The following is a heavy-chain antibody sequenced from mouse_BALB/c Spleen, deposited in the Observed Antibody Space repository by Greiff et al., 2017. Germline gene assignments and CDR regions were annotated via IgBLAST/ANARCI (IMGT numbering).Heavy chain of an antibody. CDR2: IDPANGNT. D-gene: IGHD2-4*01. CDR1: GFNIKDTY. J-gene: IGHJ3*01. CDR3: ARSTMITTGFAY. V-gene: IGHV14-3*02. Sequence: EVQLHQSGAELVKPGASVKLSCTASGFNIKDTYMHWVKQRPEQGLEWIGRIDPANGNTKYDPKFQGKATITADTSSNTAYLQLSSLTSEDTAVYYCARSTMITTGFAYWGQGTLVTVSA.